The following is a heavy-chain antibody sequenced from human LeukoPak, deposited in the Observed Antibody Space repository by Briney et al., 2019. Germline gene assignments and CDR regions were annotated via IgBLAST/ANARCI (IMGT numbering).Heavy chain of an antibody. J-gene: IGHJ4*02. CDR1: GYTFTGHY. CDR2: INPNSGST. Sequence: EASVKVSCKASGYTFTGHYIHWVRQAPGQGLEWMGWINPNSGSTNYAQKFQGRVTMTRDTSISIAYMELTRLRSDDTAVFYCARDGYYYGSGSFVDYWGQGTLVAVSS. V-gene: IGHV1-2*02. CDR3: ARDGYYYGSGSFVDY. D-gene: IGHD3-10*01.